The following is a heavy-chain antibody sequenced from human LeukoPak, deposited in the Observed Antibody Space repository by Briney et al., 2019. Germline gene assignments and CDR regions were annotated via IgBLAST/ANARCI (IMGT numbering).Heavy chain of an antibody. CDR3: ARDRSGTMVRGVLSPFDY. Sequence: GGSLRLSCAASGFTFSSYEMNWVRQAPGKGLEWVSYISSSGSTIYYADSVKGRFTISRDNAKNSLYLQMNSLRAEDAAVYYCARDRSGTMVRGVLSPFDYWGQGTLVTVSS. V-gene: IGHV3-48*03. CDR1: GFTFSSYE. CDR2: ISSSGSTI. D-gene: IGHD3-10*01. J-gene: IGHJ4*02.